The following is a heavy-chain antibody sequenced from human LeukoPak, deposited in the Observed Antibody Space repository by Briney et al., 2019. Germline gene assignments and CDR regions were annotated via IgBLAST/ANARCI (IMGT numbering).Heavy chain of an antibody. Sequence: SVKVSCKASGGTFSSYAISWVRQAPGQGLEWMGRIIPIFGIANYAQKFQGRVTITADKSTSTAYMELSSLRSEDTAVYYCARDLRYCSSTSCYQGDGFDPWGQETLVTVSS. CDR2: IIPIFGIA. D-gene: IGHD2-2*01. V-gene: IGHV1-69*04. J-gene: IGHJ5*02. CDR3: ARDLRYCSSTSCYQGDGFDP. CDR1: GGTFSSYA.